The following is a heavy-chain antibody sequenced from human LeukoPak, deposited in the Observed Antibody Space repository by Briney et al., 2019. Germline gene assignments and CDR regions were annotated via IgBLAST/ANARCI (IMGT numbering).Heavy chain of an antibody. Sequence: SVKVSCKASGGTFSSYAISWVRQAPGQGLEWMGGIIPIFGTANYAQKFQGRVTITTDESTSTAYMELSSLRSEDAAVYYCARDQGIAAAAHNWFDPWGQGTLVTVSS. D-gene: IGHD6-13*01. CDR3: ARDQGIAAAAHNWFDP. J-gene: IGHJ5*02. CDR1: GGTFSSYA. CDR2: IIPIFGTA. V-gene: IGHV1-69*05.